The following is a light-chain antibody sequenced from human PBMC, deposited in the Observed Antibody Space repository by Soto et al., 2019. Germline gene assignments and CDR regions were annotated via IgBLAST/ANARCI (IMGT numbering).Light chain of an antibody. CDR2: GAS. Sequence: EIVLTQSPGTLSLSPGERATLSCRASQSITTTYLAWYQQKPGQAPRLLIYGASNRATGIPDRFSGSGSGTDFTLTINRLEPEDFTVYYCQQYGSSPGITFGQGTRLEIK. J-gene: IGKJ5*01. V-gene: IGKV3-20*01. CDR1: QSITTTY. CDR3: QQYGSSPGIT.